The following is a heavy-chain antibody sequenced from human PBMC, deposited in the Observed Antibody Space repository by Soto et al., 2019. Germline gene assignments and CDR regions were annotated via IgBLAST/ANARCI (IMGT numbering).Heavy chain of an antibody. CDR1: GGSISRGGYY. D-gene: IGHD5-18*01. CDR3: ARDRAMATRYSDY. V-gene: IGHV4-31*03. Sequence: SETLSLTCTVSGGSISRGGYYWSWIRQHPGKGLEWIGYIYYSGSTYYNPSLKSRVTISIDTSKNQFSLKLSSVTAADTAVYYCARDRAMATRYSDYWGQGTLVTVSS. J-gene: IGHJ4*02. CDR2: IYYSGST.